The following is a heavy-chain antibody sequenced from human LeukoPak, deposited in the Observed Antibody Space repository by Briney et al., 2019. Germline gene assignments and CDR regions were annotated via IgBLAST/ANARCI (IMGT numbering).Heavy chain of an antibody. CDR3: ARDATTVVTLGYMDV. Sequence: SETLSLTCTVSGGSISSYYWSWIRQPAGKGLEWIGRIYTSGSTNYNPSLKSRVTISVDTSKNQFSLKLSSVTAADTAVYYCARDATTVVTLGYMDVWGKGTTVTVSS. D-gene: IGHD4-23*01. J-gene: IGHJ6*03. CDR2: IYTSGST. V-gene: IGHV4-4*07. CDR1: GGSISSYY.